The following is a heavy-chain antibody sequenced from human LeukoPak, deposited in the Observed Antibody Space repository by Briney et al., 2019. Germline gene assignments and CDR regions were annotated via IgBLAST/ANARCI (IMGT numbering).Heavy chain of an antibody. Sequence: GASVKVSCKVSGYTLTELSMHWVRQAPGKGLEWMGGFDPEDGETIYAQKFQGRVTMTRDTSISTAYMELSRLRSDDTAVYYCARDRGDPWGQGTLVTVSS. CDR2: FDPEDGET. J-gene: IGHJ5*02. V-gene: IGHV1-24*01. CDR1: GYTLTELS. CDR3: ARDRGDP.